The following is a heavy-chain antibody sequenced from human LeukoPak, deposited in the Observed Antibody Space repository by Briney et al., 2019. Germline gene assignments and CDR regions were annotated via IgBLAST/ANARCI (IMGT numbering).Heavy chain of an antibody. Sequence: SDTLSLTCAVSDDSFSSHYWTWIRQPPGKGLEWIGYISYIGSTNYNPSLKSRVTISIDTSKNQFSLRLSSVTAADTAVYYCARDLVTVTKGFDIWGQGTMVSVSS. CDR3: ARDLVTVTKGFDI. CDR1: DDSFSSHY. J-gene: IGHJ3*02. CDR2: ISYIGST. V-gene: IGHV4-59*11. D-gene: IGHD4-17*01.